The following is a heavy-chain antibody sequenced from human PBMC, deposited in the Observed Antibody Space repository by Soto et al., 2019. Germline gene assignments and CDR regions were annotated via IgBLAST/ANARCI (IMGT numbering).Heavy chain of an antibody. CDR3: AREGGRGSPDWYFEL. CDR2: IFPSGST. J-gene: IGHJ2*01. V-gene: IGHV4-30-2*01. D-gene: IGHD1-26*01. CDR1: GGSISSGGYS. Sequence: QLQLQESGSGLVKPSQTLSLTCAVSGGSISSGGYSWSWIRQPPGKGLEWIGYIFPSGSTYYNPSLKSRVTTSVDTSKKQFSLKVNSVTAADTAVYVCAREGGRGSPDWYFELWGRGTLVTVSS.